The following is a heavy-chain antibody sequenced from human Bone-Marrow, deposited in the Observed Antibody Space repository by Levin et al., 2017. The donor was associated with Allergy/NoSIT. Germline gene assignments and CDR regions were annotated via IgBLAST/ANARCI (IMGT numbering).Heavy chain of an antibody. V-gene: IGHV3-48*02. Sequence: RASVKVSCAASGFTFSSYSMNWVRQAPGKGLEWVSYISISSRSAIHYADSVKGRFTISRDNAKNSLYLQMNSLRDEDTAVYYCARDSGGYASPPDYWGQGTLVTVSS. CDR1: GFTFSSYS. D-gene: IGHD1-26*01. CDR3: ARDSGGYASPPDY. J-gene: IGHJ4*02. CDR2: ISISSRSAI.